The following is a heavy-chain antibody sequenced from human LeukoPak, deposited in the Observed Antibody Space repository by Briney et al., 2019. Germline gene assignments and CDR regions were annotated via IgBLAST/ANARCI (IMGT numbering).Heavy chain of an antibody. J-gene: IGHJ6*02. D-gene: IGHD2-2*01. CDR1: GYTFTNYG. V-gene: IGHV1-18*01. CDR2: IGAYNGNT. CDR3: ARVACSSTSCYAGSYFYYGMDV. Sequence: RASVKVSCKASGYTFTNYGISWVRQAPGQGLEWMGWIGAYNGNTNYAQKFPGRVTMTTDTSTSTAYMELRSLTSDDTAVYYCARVACSSTSCYAGSYFYYGMDVWGQGTTVTVSS.